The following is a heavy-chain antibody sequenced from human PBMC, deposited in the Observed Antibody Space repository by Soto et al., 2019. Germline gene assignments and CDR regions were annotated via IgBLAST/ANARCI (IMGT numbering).Heavy chain of an antibody. J-gene: IGHJ6*02. V-gene: IGHV4-59*01. Sequence: QVQLQESGPGLVKPSETLSLTCTVSGGSISSYYWSWIRQPPGKGLEWIGYIYYSGSTNYNPSLKSRVTISVDTSKNQSALKLSPVTAADTAVYYCASSEPLWYGMDVWGQGTTVTVSS. CDR2: IYYSGST. CDR3: ASSEPLWYGMDV. CDR1: GGSISSYY.